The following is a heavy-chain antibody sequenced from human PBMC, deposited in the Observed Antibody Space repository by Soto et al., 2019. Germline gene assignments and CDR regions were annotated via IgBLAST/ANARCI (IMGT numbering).Heavy chain of an antibody. V-gene: IGHV3-30*18. D-gene: IGHD3-16*02. CDR1: GFTFSSYA. CDR2: ISYDGSDK. Sequence: QVQLVESGGGVVQPGRSLRLSCAASGFTFSSYAMHWVRQAPGKGLEWVAVISYDGSDKYYADSVKGRFTISRDNSKNTMNLQMNRLRADDTAVYYCAKDLGELSPESYDYWGQGTLITVSS. CDR3: AKDLGELSPESYDY. J-gene: IGHJ4*02.